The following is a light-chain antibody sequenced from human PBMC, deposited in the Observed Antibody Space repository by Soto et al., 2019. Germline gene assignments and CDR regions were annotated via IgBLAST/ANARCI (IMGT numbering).Light chain of an antibody. CDR3: QQYNNWPET. V-gene: IGKV3-15*01. CDR2: GAS. J-gene: IGKJ1*01. CDR1: QSVSSN. Sequence: EIVMTQSPATLSVSPGERATLSCRASQSVSSNLAWYQQKPGQAPRILIYGASTRATGIPGRFSGSGSGTEFTLTISSLQSEDFAVYYCQQYNNWPETFGQGTKVEIK.